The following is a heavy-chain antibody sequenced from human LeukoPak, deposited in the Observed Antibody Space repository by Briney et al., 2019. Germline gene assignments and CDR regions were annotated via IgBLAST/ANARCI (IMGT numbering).Heavy chain of an antibody. V-gene: IGHV1-18*01. J-gene: IGHJ4*02. D-gene: IGHD3/OR15-3a*01. CDR1: GYTFVTYG. CDR3: ARDDFDFDS. CDR2: INPHTGDT. Sequence: GASVKVSCKASGYTFVTYGISWVRQAPGQGLEWMGWINPHTGDTKNAQKFHDRVTMTADPFTDTAYMELRSLRSDDKAVYYCARDDFDFDSWGQGTLVTVS.